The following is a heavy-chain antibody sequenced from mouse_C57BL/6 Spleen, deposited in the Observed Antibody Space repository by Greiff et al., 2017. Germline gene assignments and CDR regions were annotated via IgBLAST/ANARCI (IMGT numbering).Heavy chain of an antibody. CDR1: GYTFTDYY. V-gene: IGHV1-75*01. CDR3: ARYLITTVVGGPFAY. CDR2: IFPGSGST. D-gene: IGHD1-1*01. J-gene: IGHJ3*01. Sequence: QVHVKQSGPELVKPGASVKISCKASGYTFTDYYINWVKQRPGQGLEWIGWIFPGSGSTYYNEKFKGKATLTVDKSSSTAYMLLSSLTSEDSAVYFCARYLITTVVGGPFAYWGQGTLVTVSA.